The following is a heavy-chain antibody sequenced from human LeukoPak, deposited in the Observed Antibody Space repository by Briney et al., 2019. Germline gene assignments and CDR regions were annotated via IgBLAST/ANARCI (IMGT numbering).Heavy chain of an antibody. CDR3: AKGGDYGDYFDY. CDR2: ISWNSGSI. V-gene: IGHV3-9*01. D-gene: IGHD4-17*01. J-gene: IGHJ4*02. CDR1: GFTFDGYA. Sequence: GGSLRLSCAASGFTFDGYAMHWVRQAPGKGLEWVSGISWNSGSIGYADSVKGRFTISRDNAKNSLSLQMNSLRAEDTAFYYCAKGGDYGDYFDYWGQGTLVTVSS.